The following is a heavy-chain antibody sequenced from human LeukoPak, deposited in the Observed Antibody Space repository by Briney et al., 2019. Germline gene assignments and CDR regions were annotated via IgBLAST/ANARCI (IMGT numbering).Heavy chain of an antibody. J-gene: IGHJ6*02. CDR3: ARDTMIQLWLPTYYYYGMDV. D-gene: IGHD5-18*01. Sequence: ASVEVSCKASGYTFTSYGISWVRQAPGQGLEWMGWISAYNGNTNYAQKLQGRVTMTTDTSTSTAYMELRSLRSDDTAVYYCARDTMIQLWLPTYYYYGMDVWGQGTTVTVSS. CDR2: ISAYNGNT. CDR1: GYTFTSYG. V-gene: IGHV1-18*01.